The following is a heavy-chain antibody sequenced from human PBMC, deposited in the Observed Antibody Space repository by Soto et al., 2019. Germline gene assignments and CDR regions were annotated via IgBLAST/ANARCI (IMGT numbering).Heavy chain of an antibody. V-gene: IGHV1-2*02. D-gene: IGHD3-9*01. CDR1: GYNFIDYY. CDR3: ARPPGYISDWYYFDL. J-gene: IGHJ4*02. CDR2: ISPKSGGT. Sequence: QVQLVQSGAEVKKPGASVKVSCEASGYNFIDYYIHWVRQAPGQGFEWVGRISPKSGGTNSAQKFEGRVTMTGDTSLNTAYMELSSLKSDDTAVYYCARPPGYISDWYYFDLWGQGTRVTVSS.